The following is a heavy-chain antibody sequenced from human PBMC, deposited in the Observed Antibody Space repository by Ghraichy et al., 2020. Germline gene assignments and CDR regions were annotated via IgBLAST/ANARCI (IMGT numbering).Heavy chain of an antibody. CDR1: GFTFSSYA. CDR3: AKHTYDYGHSAVVGAFDI. Sequence: GGSLRLSCAASGFTFSSYAMSWVRQAPGKGLEWVSAISGSGGSTYYADSVKGRFTISRDNSKNTLYLQMNSLRAEDTAVYYCAKHTYDYGHSAVVGAFDIWGEGTLFSVS. V-gene: IGHV3-23*01. D-gene: IGHD4-17*01. CDR2: ISGSGGST. J-gene: IGHJ3*02.